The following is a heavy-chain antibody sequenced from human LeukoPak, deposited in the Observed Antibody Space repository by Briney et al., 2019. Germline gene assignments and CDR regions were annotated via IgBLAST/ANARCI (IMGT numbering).Heavy chain of an antibody. J-gene: IGHJ4*02. Sequence: GGSLRLSCAASGFTFSSYGMHWVRQAPGKGLEWVAVISYDGSNKYYADSVKGRFTVSRDNSKNTLYLQMNSLRAEDTAVYYCAKVAVVVAAPKTYYFDYWGQGTLVTVSS. CDR1: GFTFSSYG. CDR3: AKVAVVVAAPKTYYFDY. D-gene: IGHD2-15*01. V-gene: IGHV3-30*18. CDR2: ISYDGSNK.